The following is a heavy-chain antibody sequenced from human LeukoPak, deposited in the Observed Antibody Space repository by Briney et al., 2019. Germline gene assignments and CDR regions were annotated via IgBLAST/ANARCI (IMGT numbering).Heavy chain of an antibody. V-gene: IGHV4-34*01. CDR2: IKHSGST. CDR3: ARASGYCSGGSCYLGGFDL. D-gene: IGHD2-15*01. CDR1: GGSFSGYY. J-gene: IGHJ3*01. Sequence: PSETLSLTCAVYGGSFSGYYWSWIRQPPGKGLEWIGEIKHSGSTNYNPSLKSRVTISIDTSKNQFSLNLSSVTAADTAVYYCARASGYCSGGSCYLGGFDLWGQGTMVTVSS.